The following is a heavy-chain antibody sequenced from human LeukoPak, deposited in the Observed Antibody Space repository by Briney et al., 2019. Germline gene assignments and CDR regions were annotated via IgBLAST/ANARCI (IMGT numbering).Heavy chain of an antibody. CDR2: ISGSGGST. Sequence: GGSLRLSCAASGFTFSRYAMTWVRQAPGKGLEWVSGISGSGGSTYYADSVKGRFTISRDNSKNTLYLQMNSLRAEDTAVYYCAKSVHYYGSGSYYGPATYYFDYWGQGTLVTVSS. CDR3: AKSVHYYGSGSYYGPATYYFDY. CDR1: GFTFSRYA. V-gene: IGHV3-23*01. J-gene: IGHJ4*02. D-gene: IGHD3-10*01.